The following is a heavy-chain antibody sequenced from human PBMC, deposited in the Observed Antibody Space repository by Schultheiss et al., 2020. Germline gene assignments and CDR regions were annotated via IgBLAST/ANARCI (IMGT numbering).Heavy chain of an antibody. CDR2: IYYSGST. CDR3: ASGEQLGDFDD. J-gene: IGHJ4*02. Sequence: SETLSLTCTVSGGSISSYYWSWIRQPPGRGLEWNGYIYYSGSTNYNPSLKSRVTISVDTSKNQFSLKLSSVTGADTAVYYCASGEQLGDFDDWGQGTLVTVSS. CDR1: GGSISSYY. D-gene: IGHD6-6*01. V-gene: IGHV4-59*08.